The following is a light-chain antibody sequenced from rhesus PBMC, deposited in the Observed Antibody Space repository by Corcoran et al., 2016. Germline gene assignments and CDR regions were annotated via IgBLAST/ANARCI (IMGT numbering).Light chain of an antibody. CDR3: SSYAGSNTLL. CDR2: EVS. J-gene: IGLJ3*01. Sequence: QAALTQPRSVSGSPGQSVTISCTGTSSDIGGYNYVSWYQQHPGTAPKLMIYEVSKRPSGVSDRFSGSKSGNTPSLTNSGLQAEDEADCYCSSYAGSNTLLFGGGTRLTVL. V-gene: IGLV2-32*02. CDR1: SSDIGGYNY.